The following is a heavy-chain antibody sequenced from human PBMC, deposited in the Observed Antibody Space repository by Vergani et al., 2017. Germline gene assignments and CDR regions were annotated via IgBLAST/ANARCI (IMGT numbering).Heavy chain of an antibody. D-gene: IGHD6-13*01. V-gene: IGHV3-23*01. CDR3: ASPVIAAAGISGGFCDY. CDR2: ISGSGGST. J-gene: IGHJ4*02. Sequence: EVQLLESGGGLVQPGGSLRLSCAASGFTFSSYAMSWVRQAPGKGLEWVSAISGSGGSTYYADSVKGRFTISRDNSKNTLYLQMNSLRAEDTAVYYCASPVIAAAGISGGFCDYWGQGTLVTVSS. CDR1: GFTFSSYA.